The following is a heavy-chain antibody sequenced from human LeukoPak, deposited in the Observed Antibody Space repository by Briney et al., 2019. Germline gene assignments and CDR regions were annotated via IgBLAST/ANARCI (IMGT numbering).Heavy chain of an antibody. CDR3: AKSAYYDSSGYYREWYFAY. CDR2: IKPDGSEK. Sequence: GGSLRLSCAASGFTFSSYWMSWVRQAPGKGLEWVANIKPDGSEKHYVDSVKGRLTIARDNAKNSLYLQMNSLRAEGTAVYFCAKSAYYDSSGYYREWYFAYWGQGTLVTVSS. J-gene: IGHJ4*02. V-gene: IGHV3-7*03. CDR1: GFTFSSYW. D-gene: IGHD3-22*01.